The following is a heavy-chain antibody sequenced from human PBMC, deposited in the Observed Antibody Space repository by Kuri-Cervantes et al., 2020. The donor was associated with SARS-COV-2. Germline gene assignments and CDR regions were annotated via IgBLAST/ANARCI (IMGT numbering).Heavy chain of an antibody. V-gene: IGHV4-59*11. J-gene: IGHJ4*02. Sequence: GSLRLSCTVSGGSISSHYWSWIRQPPGKGLEWIGYLYYSGSTNYNPSLKSRVTISLDTSKNQFSLKLSSVTAADTAMYYCATGSYYVAYDYWGQGTLVTVSS. D-gene: IGHD1-26*01. CDR3: ATGSYYVAYDY. CDR2: LYYSGST. CDR1: GGSISSHY.